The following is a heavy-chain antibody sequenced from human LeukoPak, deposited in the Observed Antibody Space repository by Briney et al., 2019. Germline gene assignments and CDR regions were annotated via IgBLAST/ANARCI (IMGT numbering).Heavy chain of an antibody. CDR2: IKQDGSEK. J-gene: IGHJ4*02. CDR3: ARETSDGTPSYGDYVDY. Sequence: GGSLRLSRAASGFTFSSYWMSWVRQAPGKGLEWVANIKQDGSEKYYVDSVKGRFTISRDNAKNSLYLQMNSLRAEDTAVYYCARETSDGTPSYGDYVDYWGQGTLVTVSS. D-gene: IGHD4-17*01. CDR1: GFTFSSYW. V-gene: IGHV3-7*01.